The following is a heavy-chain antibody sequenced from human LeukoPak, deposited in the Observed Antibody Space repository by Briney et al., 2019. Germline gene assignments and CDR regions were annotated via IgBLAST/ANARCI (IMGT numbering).Heavy chain of an antibody. J-gene: IGHJ6*02. CDR1: GGSISSYY. CDR2: IYYSGST. D-gene: IGHD6-13*01. Sequence: SETLSLTCTVSGGSISSYYWSWTRQPPGKGLEWIGYIYYSGSTNYNPSLKSRVTISVDTSKNQFSLKLSSVTAADTAVYYCARDLVAAAGTNYYYYGMDAWGQGTTVTVSS. V-gene: IGHV4-59*01. CDR3: ARDLVAAAGTNYYYYGMDA.